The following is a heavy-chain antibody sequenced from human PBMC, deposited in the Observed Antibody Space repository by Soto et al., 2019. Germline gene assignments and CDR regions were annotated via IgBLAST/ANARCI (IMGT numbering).Heavy chain of an antibody. Sequence: GIPWRLSCAASGLTSRSFAMKGVLPAPSKGLEWVTVISYDGGNKYYADSVKGRFTISRDNSKNTLYLQMNSLRAEETAVYYCARVAGSGSSTVGNPSDYWGQGILVTVSS. J-gene: IGHJ4*02. CDR3: ARVAGSGSSTVGNPSDY. V-gene: IGHV3-30-3*01. D-gene: IGHD3-10*01. CDR2: ISYDGGNK. CDR1: GLTSRSFA.